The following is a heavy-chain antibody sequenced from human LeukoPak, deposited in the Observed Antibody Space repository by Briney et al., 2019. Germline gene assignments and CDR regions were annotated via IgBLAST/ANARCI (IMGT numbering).Heavy chain of an antibody. J-gene: IGHJ6*03. CDR1: GYTFTGYY. Sequence: ASVKVSCKASGYTFTGYYMHWVRQAPGQGLEWMGWINPNSGGTNYAQKFQGRVTMTRDTSISTAYMELSRLRSDDTAVYYCARERITMVRGVPGTYYMDVWGKGTTVTVSS. CDR3: ARERITMVRGVPGTYYMDV. D-gene: IGHD3-10*01. CDR2: INPNSGGT. V-gene: IGHV1-2*02.